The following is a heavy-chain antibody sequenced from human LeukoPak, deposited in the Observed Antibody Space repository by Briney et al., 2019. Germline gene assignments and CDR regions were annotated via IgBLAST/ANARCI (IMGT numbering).Heavy chain of an antibody. J-gene: IGHJ6*03. CDR3: AKLVDYCEGRTCFTTYYYTDI. Sequence: PGGSLRLSCTVSGLTFSISGMHWVRQAPGKGLEWVTFIRDDGSSERYADSVKGRFTVSRDHSKNTVYLQMNSLTLEDTAVYYCAKLVDYCEGRTCFTTYYYTDIWGKGTTVTVSS. V-gene: IGHV3-30*02. CDR2: IRDDGSSE. CDR1: GLTFSISG. D-gene: IGHD4/OR15-4a*01.